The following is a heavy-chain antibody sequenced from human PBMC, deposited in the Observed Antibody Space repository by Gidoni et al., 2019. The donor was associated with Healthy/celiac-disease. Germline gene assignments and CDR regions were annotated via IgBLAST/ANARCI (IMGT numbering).Heavy chain of an antibody. CDR1: GGSISSSSYY. Sequence: QLQLQASGPGLVKPSETLSLTCTVSGGSISSSSYYWGWFRPPPGKGLEWIGSIYYSGSTYYNPSLKSRVTIFVDTSKNQFSLKLSSVTAADTAVYYCARLIVAGLFDYWGQGTLVTVSS. V-gene: IGHV4-39*01. J-gene: IGHJ4*02. CDR3: ARLIVAGLFDY. CDR2: IYYSGST. D-gene: IGHD6-19*01.